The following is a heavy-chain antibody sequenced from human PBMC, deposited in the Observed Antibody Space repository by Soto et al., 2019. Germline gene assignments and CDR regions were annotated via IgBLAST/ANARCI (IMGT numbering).Heavy chain of an antibody. CDR3: ARSQGGSSSLDIYYYYYYGMDV. J-gene: IGHJ6*02. V-gene: IGHV1-69*01. CDR2: VIPIFGTP. CDR1: GGTFSTYA. D-gene: IGHD2-15*01. Sequence: QVQLVQSGAEVKKPGSSVKVSCKAPGGTFSTYAISWVRQAPGQGLEWMGGVIPIFGTPKYAQKFQGRVSITADEATSTCYMELRSLRSEETAVYYCARSQGGSSSLDIYYYYYYGMDVWGQGTTVTVSS.